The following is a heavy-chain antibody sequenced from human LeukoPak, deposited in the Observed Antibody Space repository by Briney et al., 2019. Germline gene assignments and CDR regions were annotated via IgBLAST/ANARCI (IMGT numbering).Heavy chain of an antibody. V-gene: IGHV1-2*02. D-gene: IGHD4/OR15-4a*01. CDR1: GHSFTGYY. CDR2: INPDSGGT. CDR3: ARDLMV. Sequence: ASVKVSCKASGHSFTGYYIHWMRQAPGQGLEWMGWINPDSGGTSYAQKFQGRVTMTRDTSISTAYMELSRLRSDDTAVCFCARDLMVWGQGTLVTVSS. J-gene: IGHJ4*02.